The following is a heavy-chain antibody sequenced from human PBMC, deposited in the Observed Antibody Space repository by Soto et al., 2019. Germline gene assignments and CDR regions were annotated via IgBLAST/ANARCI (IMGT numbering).Heavy chain of an antibody. CDR1: GYTFTSYG. V-gene: IGHV1-18*01. CDR3: ARDEYSRSWKGYYYYYGMDV. D-gene: IGHD6-13*01. J-gene: IGHJ6*02. CDR2: ISAYNGNT. Sequence: QVQLVQSGAEVKKPGASVKVSCKASGYTFTSYGISWVRQAPGQGLEWMGWISAYNGNTNYAQKLQGRVTMTTDTATSTAYMKLSSLRSDDTAVYYCARDEYSRSWKGYYYYYGMDVWGQGTTVTVSS.